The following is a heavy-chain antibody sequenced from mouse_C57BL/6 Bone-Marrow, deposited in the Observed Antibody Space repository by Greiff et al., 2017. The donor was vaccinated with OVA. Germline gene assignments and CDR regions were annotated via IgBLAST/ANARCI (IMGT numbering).Heavy chain of an antibody. CDR3: ARWGTTVVAYYAMDY. Sequence: VQLQQSGAELVRPGTSVKVSCKASGYAFTNYLIEWVKQRPGQGLEWIGVIIPGSGGTNYNEKFKGKATLTADKSSRTAYMELSSLTSEDSAVYFCARWGTTVVAYYAMDYWGQGTSVTVSS. J-gene: IGHJ4*01. CDR1: GYAFTNYL. D-gene: IGHD1-1*01. V-gene: IGHV1-54*01. CDR2: IIPGSGGT.